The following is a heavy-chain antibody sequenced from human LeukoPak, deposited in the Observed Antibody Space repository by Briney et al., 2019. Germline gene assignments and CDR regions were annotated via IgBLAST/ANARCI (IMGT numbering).Heavy chain of an antibody. CDR2: IYYSGST. J-gene: IGHJ4*02. Sequence: SETLSLTCTVSGDSISSGGYYWSWIRQHPGKGLEWIGYIYYSGSTYYNPSLKSRVTISVDTSKNQFSLKLSSVTAADTAVYYCARLSFDYYDSSGYDDYWGQGTLVTVSS. CDR1: GDSISSGGYY. V-gene: IGHV4-31*03. D-gene: IGHD3-22*01. CDR3: ARLSFDYYDSSGYDDY.